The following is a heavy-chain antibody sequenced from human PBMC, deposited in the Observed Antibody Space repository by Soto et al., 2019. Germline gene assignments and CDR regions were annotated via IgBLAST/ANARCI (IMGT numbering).Heavy chain of an antibody. J-gene: IGHJ5*02. D-gene: IGHD3-16*01. CDR3: ARVPIDKYMIYWSDP. CDR2: IYFSGRT. Sequence: WETLSLTCTVSGDSVSSGDYYWTWIRQPPGKGLEWVGHIYFSGRTNYIPSLESRVTISLDTSKNQFSLKLTSVTAADTAVYYCARVPIDKYMIYWSDPCGQGTLLTVSS. V-gene: IGHV4-61*08. CDR1: GDSVSSGDYY.